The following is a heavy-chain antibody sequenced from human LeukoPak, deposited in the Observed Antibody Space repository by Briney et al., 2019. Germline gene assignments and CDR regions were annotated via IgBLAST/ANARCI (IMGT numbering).Heavy chain of an antibody. CDR2: ISYDGSNK. CDR1: GFTFSSYG. D-gene: IGHD4-23*01. V-gene: IGHV3-30*18. CDR3: AKLAIPLEGGTSYYYYGMDV. Sequence: GGSLRLSCAASGFTFSSYGMHWVRQAPGKGLEWVAVISYDGSNKYYADSVKGRFTISRDNSKNTLYLQMNSLRAEDTAVYYCAKLAIPLEGGTSYYYYGMDVWGQGTTVTVSS. J-gene: IGHJ6*02.